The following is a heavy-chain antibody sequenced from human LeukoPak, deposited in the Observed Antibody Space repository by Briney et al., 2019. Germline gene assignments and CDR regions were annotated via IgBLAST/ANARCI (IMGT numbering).Heavy chain of an antibody. V-gene: IGHV1-2*02. Sequence: ASVKVSCKASGYTFTGYYMHWVRQAPGQGLEWMGWINPNSGGTNYAQKFQGRVTMTRDTSISTAYMELSRLRSDDTAVYYCARLPEIALAGTVDYRGQGTLVTVSS. D-gene: IGHD6-19*01. CDR2: INPNSGGT. CDR3: ARLPEIALAGTVDY. J-gene: IGHJ4*02. CDR1: GYTFTGYY.